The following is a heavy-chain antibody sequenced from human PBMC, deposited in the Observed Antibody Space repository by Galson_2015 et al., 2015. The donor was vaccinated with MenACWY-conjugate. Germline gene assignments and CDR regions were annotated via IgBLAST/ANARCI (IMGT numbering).Heavy chain of an antibody. D-gene: IGHD1-26*01. J-gene: IGHJ3*02. CDR1: GFTFSAHW. V-gene: IGHV3-74*03. CDR3: ARGKGELPRSTFEI. Sequence: SLRLSCAASGFTFSAHWMHWVRQAPGKGLVWVSRIKSDGSNTEYADSVRGRFTISTDSAKNTLYLQMDSLRVEDTAVYYCARGKGELPRSTFEIWGQGTMVTVSS. CDR2: IKSDGSNT.